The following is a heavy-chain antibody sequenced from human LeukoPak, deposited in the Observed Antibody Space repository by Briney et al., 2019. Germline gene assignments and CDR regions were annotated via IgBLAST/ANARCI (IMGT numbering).Heavy chain of an antibody. Sequence: PSETLSLTCTVSGGSISSYYWSWIRQPPGKGLEWIGYIYYSGTTNYNPSLKSRVTISVDTSKNQFSLKLSSVTAADTAVYYCARGRGSYFSPPAFDYWGQGTLVTVSS. V-gene: IGHV4-59*01. CDR3: ARGRGSYFSPPAFDY. J-gene: IGHJ4*02. CDR1: GGSISSYY. D-gene: IGHD1-26*01. CDR2: IYYSGTT.